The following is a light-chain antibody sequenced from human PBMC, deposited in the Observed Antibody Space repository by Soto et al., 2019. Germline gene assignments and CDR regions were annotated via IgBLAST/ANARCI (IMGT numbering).Light chain of an antibody. CDR1: QSVSSSY. CDR3: QQYGRTPFT. Sequence: EIVLTQSPGTLSLSPGARATLSCRASQSVSSSYLAWYQQKPGQAPRLLIYGASSRASGIPGRFSGSGSGTDFALSISRLEYEDFAVYYCQQYGRTPFTFGPGTKVDIK. V-gene: IGKV3-20*01. J-gene: IGKJ3*01. CDR2: GAS.